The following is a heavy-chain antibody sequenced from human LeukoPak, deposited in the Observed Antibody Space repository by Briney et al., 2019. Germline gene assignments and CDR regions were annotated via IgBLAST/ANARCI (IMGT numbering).Heavy chain of an antibody. Sequence: SVKVSCKASGGTFSGYALSWVRQAPGQGLEWMGGIIPIFGTANYAQKFQGRVTITADESTSTAYMELSSLRSEDTAVYYCAAVVPAVMGYFDYWGQGTLVTVSS. CDR3: AAVVPAVMGYFDY. V-gene: IGHV1-69*13. CDR2: IIPIFGTA. J-gene: IGHJ4*02. D-gene: IGHD2-2*01. CDR1: GGTFSGYA.